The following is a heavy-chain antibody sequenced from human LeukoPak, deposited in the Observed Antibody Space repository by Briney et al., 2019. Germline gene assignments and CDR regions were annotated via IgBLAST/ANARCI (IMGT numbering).Heavy chain of an antibody. Sequence: GGSLRLSCAASGFRFDDHGMSWVRQAPGKGLEWVSGINWNGDSTGYADSVKGRFTISRDNAKNSLYLQMNGLRAEDTVLYYCAGGDRNGWYFYYWGQGILVTVSS. J-gene: IGHJ4*02. CDR3: AGGDRNGWYFYY. CDR2: INWNGDST. D-gene: IGHD6-19*01. V-gene: IGHV3-20*04. CDR1: GFRFDDHG.